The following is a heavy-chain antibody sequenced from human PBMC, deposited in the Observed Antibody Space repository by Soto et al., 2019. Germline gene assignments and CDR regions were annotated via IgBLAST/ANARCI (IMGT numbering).Heavy chain of an antibody. V-gene: IGHV5-51*01. Sequence: GESLKISCKASGYSFTSYWIGWVRQRPGKGLEWMGITYPGDSDSIYSPSFQGQVTISADKSDNTVYLQWSSLKASDTAMYYCARASRVHNYGADLHWGQGTLVTVSS. CDR2: TYPGDSDS. CDR1: GYSFTSYW. CDR3: ARASRVHNYGADLH. J-gene: IGHJ4*02. D-gene: IGHD3-10*01.